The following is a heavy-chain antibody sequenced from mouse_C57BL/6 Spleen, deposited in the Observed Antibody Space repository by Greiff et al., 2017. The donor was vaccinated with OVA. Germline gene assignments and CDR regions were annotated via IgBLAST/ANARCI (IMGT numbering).Heavy chain of an antibody. Sequence: QVQLQQSGAELVRPGASVKLSCKASGYTFTDYYINWVKQRPGQGLEWIARIYPGSGNTYYNEKFKGKATLTAEKSSSTAYMQLSSLTSEDSAVYFCASTEDYYAMDYWGQGTSVTVSS. V-gene: IGHV1-76*01. CDR2: IYPGSGNT. CDR3: ASTEDYYAMDY. CDR1: GYTFTDYY. J-gene: IGHJ4*01. D-gene: IGHD1-1*01.